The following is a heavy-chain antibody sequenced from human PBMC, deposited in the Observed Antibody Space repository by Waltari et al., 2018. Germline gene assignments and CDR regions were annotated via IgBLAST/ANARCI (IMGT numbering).Heavy chain of an antibody. J-gene: IGHJ4*02. CDR3: ARGPRITMVQGVPFDY. CDR2: IYYSGST. CDR1: ISSSSYY. D-gene: IGHD3-10*01. Sequence: ISSSSYYWGWIRQPPGKGLEWIGSIYYSGSTYYNPSLKSRVTISVDTSKNQFSLKLSSVTAADTAVYYCARGPRITMVQGVPFDYWGQGTLVTVSS. V-gene: IGHV4-39*07.